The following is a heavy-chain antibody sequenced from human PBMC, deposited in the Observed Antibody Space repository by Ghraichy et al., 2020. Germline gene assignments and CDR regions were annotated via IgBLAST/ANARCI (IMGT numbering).Heavy chain of an antibody. J-gene: IGHJ4*02. CDR1: GGSMNNYY. CDR3: ASTRWQQGYFDC. Sequence: SETLSLTCTVSGGSMNNYYWSWIRQPPGKGLEWIGNIYYSGSTNYNPSLKSRVTMLIDTSKNKFSLNLSSVTAADTAVYYCASTRWQQGYFDCWGQGTLVTVSS. CDR2: IYYSGST. V-gene: IGHV4-59*01. D-gene: IGHD5-24*01.